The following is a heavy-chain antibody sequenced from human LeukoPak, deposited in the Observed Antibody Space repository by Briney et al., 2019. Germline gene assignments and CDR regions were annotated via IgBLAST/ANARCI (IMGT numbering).Heavy chain of an antibody. CDR2: TSGSGGST. V-gene: IGHV3-23*01. CDR3: AKDVLYYYGSGRQNYFDD. Sequence: PGWSVTLSCPPSGFTVIRYSISWLRPPPGKGLEWVSATSGSGGSTYHEDSVKRWFNMSRDNSKHKLYLQMNGLRAEDKGVYYCAKDVLYYYGSGRQNYFDDWGQGTLVTVS. CDR1: GFTVIRYS. J-gene: IGHJ4*02. D-gene: IGHD3-10*01.